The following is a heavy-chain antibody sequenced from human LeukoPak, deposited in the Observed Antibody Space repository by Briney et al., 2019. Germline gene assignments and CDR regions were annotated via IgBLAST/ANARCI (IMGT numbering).Heavy chain of an antibody. J-gene: IGHJ5*02. CDR2: ISWNSGSI. Sequence: TGGSLRLSCAASGFTFDDYAMHWVRQAPGKGLEWVSGISWNSGSIVYADSVKGRFTISRDNAKNTLYLQMNSLRAEDTAVYYCAREAEYYDILTGHQDGGWFDPWGQGTLVAVSS. CDR1: GFTFDDYA. CDR3: AREAEYYDILTGHQDGGWFDP. D-gene: IGHD3-9*01. V-gene: IGHV3-9*01.